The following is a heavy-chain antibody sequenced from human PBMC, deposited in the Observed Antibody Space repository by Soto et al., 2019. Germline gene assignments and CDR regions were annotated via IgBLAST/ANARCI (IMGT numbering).Heavy chain of an antibody. V-gene: IGHV3-30*18. CDR3: AKRATGTYFVY. CDR2: ISHDESNI. J-gene: IGHJ4*02. CDR1: GFMFTNHG. D-gene: IGHD1-1*01. Sequence: GGSLRLSCAASGFMFTNHGMHWVRQAPGKGLEWVAVISHDESNIYYADSVKGRFTISRDNSKNTLFLQMNSLRAEDTAVYDCAKRATGTYFVYWGQGTLVTVSS.